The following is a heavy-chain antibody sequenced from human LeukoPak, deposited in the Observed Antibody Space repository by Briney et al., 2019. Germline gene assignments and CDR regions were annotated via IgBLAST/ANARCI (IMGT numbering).Heavy chain of an antibody. V-gene: IGHV4-34*01. CDR1: GGSISSYY. D-gene: IGHD2-2*01. CDR2: TNHSGST. J-gene: IGHJ5*02. CDR3: ARHRDHCSSTSCYAYWFDP. Sequence: PSETLSLTCTVSGGSISSYYWSWIRQPPGKGLEWIGETNHSGSTNYNPSLKSRVTKSVDTSKNQFSLKLSSVTAADTAVYYCARHRDHCSSTSCYAYWFDPWGQGTLVTVSS.